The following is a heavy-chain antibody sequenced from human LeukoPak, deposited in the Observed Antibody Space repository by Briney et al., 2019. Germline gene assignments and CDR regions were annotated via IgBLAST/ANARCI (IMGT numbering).Heavy chain of an antibody. Sequence: GGSLRLSCAASGFTFSSYWMSWVRQAPGKGLEWVANIKHDGSEKYYVASVKGRFTISKDNAKNSVFLQMNDLRGEDTAVYYCMKGRGGYVKYKTFDYWGQGTLVTVSS. J-gene: IGHJ4*02. CDR2: IKHDGSEK. V-gene: IGHV3-7*01. CDR3: MKGRGGYVKYKTFDY. CDR1: GFTFSSYW. D-gene: IGHD5-12*01.